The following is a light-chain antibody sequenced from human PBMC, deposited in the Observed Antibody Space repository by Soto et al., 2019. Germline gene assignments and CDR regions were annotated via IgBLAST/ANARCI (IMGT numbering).Light chain of an antibody. CDR1: TGPVTTDHN. CDR2: ETS. Sequence: QAVVTQEPSLTVSPGGTVTLTCSSNTGPVTTDHNPYWIQQKPGQAPRTLISETSTRHIWTPARFSGSLLGGKAALTLSGAQPEDEADYYCLLSYSDVRSVVLGGGTRLTVL. CDR3: LLSYSDVRSVV. V-gene: IGLV7-46*01. J-gene: IGLJ2*01.